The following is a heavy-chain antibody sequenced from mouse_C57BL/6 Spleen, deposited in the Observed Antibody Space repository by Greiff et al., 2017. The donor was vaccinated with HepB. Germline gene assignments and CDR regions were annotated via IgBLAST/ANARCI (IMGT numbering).Heavy chain of an antibody. CDR2: ISSGSSTI. Sequence: EVMLVESGGGLVKPGGSLKLSCAASGFTFSDYGMHWVRQAPEKGLEWVAYISSGSSTIYYADTVKGRFTISRDNAKNTLFLRMTSLRSEDTAMYYCARPLYYGSSYFDYWGQGTTLTVSS. CDR3: ARPLYYGSSYFDY. D-gene: IGHD1-1*01. J-gene: IGHJ2*01. V-gene: IGHV5-17*01. CDR1: GFTFSDYG.